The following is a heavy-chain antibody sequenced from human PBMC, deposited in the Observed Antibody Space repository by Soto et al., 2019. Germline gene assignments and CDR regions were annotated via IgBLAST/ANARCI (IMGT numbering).Heavy chain of an antibody. Sequence: GASVKVSCKPSGGSFSIYTFNWVRRAPGQGLEWMGGIIPIFGTATYAQKFKGRVTITAEDATSTAYMEVRALRSEDTAVYFCARGVSGSYSSPPDRWGQGTLVTVSS. V-gene: IGHV1-69*13. D-gene: IGHD3-10*01. J-gene: IGHJ5*02. CDR1: GGSFSIYT. CDR3: ARGVSGSYSSPPDR. CDR2: IIPIFGTA.